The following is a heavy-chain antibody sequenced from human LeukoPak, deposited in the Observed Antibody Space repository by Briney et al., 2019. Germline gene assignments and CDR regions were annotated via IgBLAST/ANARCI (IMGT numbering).Heavy chain of an antibody. CDR2: IKTDGTYA. J-gene: IGHJ3*02. CDR3: VRWQDI. Sequence: PGGSLRLSCAASGFTFSNYWMHWVRQAPGKGLVWVSRIKTDGTYASYAESVKGRFTVSRDNAKNTLHLQMNSLRAEDTAVYYCVRWQDIWGQGTMFTVSS. CDR1: GFTFSNYW. V-gene: IGHV3-74*01.